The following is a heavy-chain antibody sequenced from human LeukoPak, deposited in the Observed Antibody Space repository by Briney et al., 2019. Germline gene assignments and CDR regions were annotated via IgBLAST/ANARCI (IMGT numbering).Heavy chain of an antibody. CDR2: IYPGDSDT. CDR1: GYSFTSYW. D-gene: IGHD2-15*01. CDR3: ARQRDCSGGSCYEAQSYAFDI. J-gene: IGHJ3*02. V-gene: IGHV5-51*01. Sequence: NAAGSLRLYGKGSGYSFTSYWIGWVPQMPGKDLKWMGIIYPGDSDTRYRPYFQGQVTISADKSISTAYLQWISLNASDTAMYYCARQRDCSGGSCYEAQSYAFDIWDQGTMVTVSS.